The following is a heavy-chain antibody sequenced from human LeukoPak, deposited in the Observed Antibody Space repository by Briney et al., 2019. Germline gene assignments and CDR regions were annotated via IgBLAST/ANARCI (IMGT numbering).Heavy chain of an antibody. D-gene: IGHD1-26*01. CDR1: GYTLTELS. CDR2: SDPEDGET. CDR3: ATGAGRYYPLDY. Sequence: ASVKVSCKVSGYTLTELSMHWVRQAPGKGLEWMGGSDPEDGETIYAQKFQGRVTMTEDTSTDTAYMELSSLRSEDTAVYYCATGAGRYYPLDYWGQGTLVTVSS. J-gene: IGHJ4*02. V-gene: IGHV1-24*01.